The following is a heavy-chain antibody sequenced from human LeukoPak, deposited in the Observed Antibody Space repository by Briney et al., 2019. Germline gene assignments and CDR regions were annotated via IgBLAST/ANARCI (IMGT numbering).Heavy chain of an antibody. V-gene: IGHV3-7*01. J-gene: IGHJ5*02. CDR3: ARESSGDYYDSSGLKA. Sequence: DGSEKYYVDSVRGRFTISRDNAKNSLYLQMNSLRAEDTAVYYCARESSGDYYDSSGLKAWGQGTLVTVSS. D-gene: IGHD3-22*01. CDR2: DGSEK.